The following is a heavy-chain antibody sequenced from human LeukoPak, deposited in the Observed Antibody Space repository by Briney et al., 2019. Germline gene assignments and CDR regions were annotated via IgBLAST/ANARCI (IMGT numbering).Heavy chain of an antibody. D-gene: IGHD3-22*01. V-gene: IGHV1-2*02. CDR3: ARGNITMIIAYFDY. CDR1: DYTFTSYG. CDR2: ISPTSGGT. J-gene: IGHJ4*02. Sequence: GASVKVSCKASDYTFTSYGINWVRQAPGQGLEWMGWISPTSGGTNYAQRFQGRVSMTRDTSISTAYMELSRLRSDDTAVYYCARGNITMIIAYFDYWGQGSLVTVSS.